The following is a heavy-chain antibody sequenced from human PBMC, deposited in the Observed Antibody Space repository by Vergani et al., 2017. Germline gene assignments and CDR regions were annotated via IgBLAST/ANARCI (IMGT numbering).Heavy chain of an antibody. CDR3: ARWGNEKRLDS. CDR2: IWYDGSNK. J-gene: IGHJ5*01. Sequence: QVQLVESEGGVVQPGRSLTLSCVASGFTFSSHGMHWVRQAPGKGLEWVAVIWYDGSNKYYGDSVKGRFTISRDNSKNTLYLQMNSLRVEDTAVYYCARWGNEKRLDSWGQGTLVTDSS. CDR1: GFTFSSHG. D-gene: IGHD1-1*01. V-gene: IGHV3-33*01.